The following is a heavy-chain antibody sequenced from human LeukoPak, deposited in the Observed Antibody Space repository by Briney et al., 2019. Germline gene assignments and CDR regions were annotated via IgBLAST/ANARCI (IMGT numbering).Heavy chain of an antibody. Sequence: GGSLRLSCVVSGITLSNYGMSWVRQASGKGLEWVSGISERGGSTNYADSVKGRFIISRDTSKNTVYLQMNSLRVEDTAVYFCAKRGIVIRAVIIIGFHKEAYYFDYWGQGILVTVSS. CDR1: GITLSNYG. CDR3: AKRGIVIRAVIIIGFHKEAYYFDY. V-gene: IGHV3-23*01. J-gene: IGHJ4*02. D-gene: IGHD3-10*01. CDR2: ISERGGST.